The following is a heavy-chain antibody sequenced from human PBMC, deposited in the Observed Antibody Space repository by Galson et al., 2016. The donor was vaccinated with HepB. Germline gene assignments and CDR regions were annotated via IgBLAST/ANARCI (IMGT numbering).Heavy chain of an antibody. CDR3: ASMHSSSWVGAFDV. CDR2: ISSSITTI. CDR1: GFTFSSYS. J-gene: IGHJ3*01. Sequence: SLRLSCAASGFTFSSYSMNWVRQAPGKGLEWVSYISSSITTIFYADSVKGRFTISRDNAKNSLYLQMNSLRDEDTAVYYCASMHSSSWVGAFDVWGQGTMVTVSS. V-gene: IGHV3-48*02. D-gene: IGHD6-13*01.